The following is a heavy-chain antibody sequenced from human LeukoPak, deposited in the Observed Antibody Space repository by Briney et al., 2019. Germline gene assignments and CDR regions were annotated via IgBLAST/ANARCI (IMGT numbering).Heavy chain of an antibody. D-gene: IGHD1-26*01. CDR3: AADRGDYGGSYWTAFDI. CDR2: FYPEDGEI. V-gene: IGHV1-24*01. CDR1: DYTLTELS. J-gene: IGHJ3*02. Sequence: GASVTVSLKGTDYTLTELSMHWVRQAPAKGLAWLGGFYPEDGEINYAQKLQGRVTMSDDTSTDTAYMELGSLRSDDTAVYYCAADRGDYGGSYWTAFDIWGQGTMVTVSS.